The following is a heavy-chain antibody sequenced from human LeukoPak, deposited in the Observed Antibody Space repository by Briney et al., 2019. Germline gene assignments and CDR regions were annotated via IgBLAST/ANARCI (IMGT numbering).Heavy chain of an antibody. Sequence: SVKVSFKASGGTFSSYAISWVRQAPGQGLEWMGRIIPILGIANYAQKFQGRVTITADKSTSTAYMELSSLRSEDTAVFYCARLGGFYYYDSSGYYDYWGQGTLVTVSS. CDR2: IIPILGIA. CDR3: ARLGGFYYYDSSGYYDY. J-gene: IGHJ4*02. CDR1: GGTFSSYA. D-gene: IGHD3-22*01. V-gene: IGHV1-69*04.